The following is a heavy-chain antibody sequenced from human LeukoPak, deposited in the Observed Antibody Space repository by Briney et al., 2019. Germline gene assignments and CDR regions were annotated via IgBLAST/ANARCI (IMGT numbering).Heavy chain of an antibody. CDR2: INPNSGGT. V-gene: IGHV1-2*02. CDR1: GYTFTGYY. CDR3: ARDGVHVVVPAATQDY. J-gene: IGHJ4*02. Sequence: ASVKVSCKASGYTFTGYYKHWVRQAPGQGLEWMGWINPNSGGTNYAQKFQGRVTMTRDTSISTAYMELSRLRSDDTAVYYCARDGVHVVVPAATQDYWGQGTLVTVSS. D-gene: IGHD2-2*01.